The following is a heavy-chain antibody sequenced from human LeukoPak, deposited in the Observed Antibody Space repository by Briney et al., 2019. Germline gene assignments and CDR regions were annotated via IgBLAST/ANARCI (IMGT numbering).Heavy chain of an antibody. CDR3: AKDGPMVRGVIIGYYYGMDV. CDR2: ISGSGGST. CDR1: GFTFSSYA. J-gene: IGHJ6*02. Sequence: PGGSLRLSCAASGFTFSSYAMSWVRQAPGKGLEWVSAISGSGGSTYYADSVKGRFTISRDNSKNTLYLQMNSLRAEDTAVYYCAKDGPMVRGVIIGYYYGMDVWGQGTTVTVSS. D-gene: IGHD3-10*01. V-gene: IGHV3-23*01.